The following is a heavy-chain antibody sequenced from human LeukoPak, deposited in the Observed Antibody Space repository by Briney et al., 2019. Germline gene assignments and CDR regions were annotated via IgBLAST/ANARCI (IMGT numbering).Heavy chain of an antibody. CDR2: ISGSGGST. Sequence: GGSLRLSCAASGFTFSSYGMSWVRQAPGKGLEWVSAISGSGGSTYYADSVKGRFTISRDNSKNTLYLQMNSLRAGDTAVYYCARDRGGGHMDVWGKGTTVTISS. J-gene: IGHJ6*03. V-gene: IGHV3-23*01. CDR1: GFTFSSYG. D-gene: IGHD2-15*01. CDR3: ARDRGGGHMDV.